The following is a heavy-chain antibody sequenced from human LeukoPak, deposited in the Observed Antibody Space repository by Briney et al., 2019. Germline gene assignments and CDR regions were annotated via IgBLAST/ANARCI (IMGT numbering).Heavy chain of an antibody. CDR2: ISAYNGNT. CDR3: ARDIYYGSGTYSTF. Sequence: ASVRVSFKASGYSFSTYGSSWVRQTPGQGLEWMGWISAYNGNTNYAQRLQGRVPMNTATCTSTAYLELRSLTSDDKAVYYCARDIYYGSGTYSTFWGQGTLVTVSS. J-gene: IGHJ4*02. D-gene: IGHD3-10*01. V-gene: IGHV1-18*01. CDR1: GYSFSTYG.